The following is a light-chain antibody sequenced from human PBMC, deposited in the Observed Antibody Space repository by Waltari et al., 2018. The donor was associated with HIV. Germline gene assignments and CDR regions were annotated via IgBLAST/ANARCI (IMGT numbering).Light chain of an antibody. V-gene: IGLV1-40*01. J-gene: IGLJ2*01. CDR2: ANN. CDR1: RSNFGTGYD. Sequence: QSVLTQAPSVSGAPGQRVTISCTGSRSNFGTGYDVDWAQQLPGTAPKLLIYANNQRPSGVPARFSGSKSATSASLVITGLQAEDEADYYCQSYDSSLNGHVVFGGGTKVTVL. CDR3: QSYDSSLNGHVV.